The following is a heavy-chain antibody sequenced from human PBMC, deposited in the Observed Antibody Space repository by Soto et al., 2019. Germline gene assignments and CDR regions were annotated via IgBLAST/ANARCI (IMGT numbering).Heavy chain of an antibody. V-gene: IGHV4-59*01. D-gene: IGHD1-26*01. J-gene: IGHJ4*02. CDR1: GASITQYY. Sequence: SETLSLTCTVSGASITQYYWNWISQTPGKGLEWIVSVSSTGSTVYNPSLTSRVTVSLDTSKNQFSLTLNSVTAADTAVYYCAKDSHLLPWWELSSHVDYWGQGTLVTVSS. CDR3: AKDSHLLPWWELSSHVDY. CDR2: VSSTGST.